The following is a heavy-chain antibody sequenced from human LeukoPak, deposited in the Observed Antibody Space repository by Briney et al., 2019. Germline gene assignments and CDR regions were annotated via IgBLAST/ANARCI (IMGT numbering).Heavy chain of an antibody. CDR2: NGGSGDKT. CDR1: EFAFNRHA. D-gene: IGHD6-19*01. J-gene: IGHJ4*02. CDR3: VRRGDASSGWGDHDF. Sequence: EASLIRSCASSEFAFNRHAISWVHKAPGERMGLVSMNGGSGDKTFYADSVKGRFTISRDNSKNMVHLQMNSLTGEDTALYYCVRRGDASSGWGDHDFWGQGALVTVSS. V-gene: IGHV3-23*01.